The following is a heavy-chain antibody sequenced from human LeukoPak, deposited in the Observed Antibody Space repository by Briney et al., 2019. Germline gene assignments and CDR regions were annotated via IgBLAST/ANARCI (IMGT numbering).Heavy chain of an antibody. CDR1: GYTFTGYY. V-gene: IGHV1-2*02. CDR2: INPNSGDT. D-gene: IGHD5-18*01. J-gene: IGHJ4*02. CDR3: ATGVATAFNY. Sequence: RASVKVSCKASGYTFTGYYIHWVRQAPGQGLEWMAWINPNSGDTYSAPQFQGRVTMTRDTSISTAFMELSWLSSDDTAVYYCATGVATAFNYWGQGTLVTVSS.